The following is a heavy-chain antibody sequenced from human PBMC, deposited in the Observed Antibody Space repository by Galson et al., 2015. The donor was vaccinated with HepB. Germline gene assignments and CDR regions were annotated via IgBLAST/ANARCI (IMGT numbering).Heavy chain of an antibody. Sequence: SLRLSCAASGFTFSNYGMHWVRQAPGKGLEWVAVISYDGSNKYYADSVKGRFTISRDNSKNTLYLQMNSLRAEDTAVYYCAKVSSSSWYFDYWGQGTLVTVSP. V-gene: IGHV3-30*18. J-gene: IGHJ4*02. CDR1: GFTFSNYG. D-gene: IGHD6-13*01. CDR2: ISYDGSNK. CDR3: AKVSSSSWYFDY.